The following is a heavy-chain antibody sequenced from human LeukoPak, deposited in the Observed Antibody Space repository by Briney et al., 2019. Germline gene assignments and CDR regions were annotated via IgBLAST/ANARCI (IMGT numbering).Heavy chain of an antibody. Sequence: SVKVSRKASGGTFSSYAISWVRQAPGQGLEWMGRIIPIFGIANYAQKFQGRVTITADKSTSTAYMELSSLRSEDTAVYYCARDYEYCGGDCSNRWDAFDIWGQGTMVTVSS. V-gene: IGHV1-69*04. CDR2: IIPIFGIA. D-gene: IGHD2-21*02. CDR1: GGTFSSYA. CDR3: ARDYEYCGGDCSNRWDAFDI. J-gene: IGHJ3*02.